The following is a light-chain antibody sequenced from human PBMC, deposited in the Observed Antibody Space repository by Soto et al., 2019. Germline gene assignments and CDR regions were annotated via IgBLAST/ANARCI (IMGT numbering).Light chain of an antibody. CDR2: DAS. CDR1: QSVSSY. Sequence: EIVLTQSPATLSLSPGEGATLSCRASQSVSSYLAWYQQKPGQAPRLLIYDASNRATGIPARFSGSGSGTDFTLTISSLEPEDFAVYYCQQRSNWLTFGQGTRLEIK. CDR3: QQRSNWLT. V-gene: IGKV3-11*01. J-gene: IGKJ5*01.